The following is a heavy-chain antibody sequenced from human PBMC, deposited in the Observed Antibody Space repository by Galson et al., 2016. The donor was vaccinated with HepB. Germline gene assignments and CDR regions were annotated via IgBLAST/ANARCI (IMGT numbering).Heavy chain of an antibody. CDR1: GFTFNSYN. CDR2: ITSSSNYI. D-gene: IGHD4-23*01. CDR3: TRAYVGKARRGTYWYFDL. Sequence: SLRLSCAASGFTFNSYNMNWVRQAPGKGLEWVSSITSSSNYIYYADSVRGRFTISRDNAKNSLHLQTNSLRAEDTAVYYCTRAYVGKARRGTYWYFDLWGRGTLVTVSS. V-gene: IGHV3-21*01. J-gene: IGHJ2*01.